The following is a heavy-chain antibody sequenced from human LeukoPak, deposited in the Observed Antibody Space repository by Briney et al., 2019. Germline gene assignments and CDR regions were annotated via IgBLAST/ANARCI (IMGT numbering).Heavy chain of an antibody. Sequence: SETLSLTCAVYGGSFSGYYWSWIRQPPGKGLEWIGEINHSGSTNYNPSLKSRVTISVDTSKNQFSLKLSSVTAADTAVYYCARGALYYYDSSGYYMAEGKDFDYWGQGTLVTVSS. CDR3: ARGALYYYDSSGYYMAEGKDFDY. CDR2: INHSGST. D-gene: IGHD3-22*01. J-gene: IGHJ4*02. CDR1: GGSFSGYY. V-gene: IGHV4-34*01.